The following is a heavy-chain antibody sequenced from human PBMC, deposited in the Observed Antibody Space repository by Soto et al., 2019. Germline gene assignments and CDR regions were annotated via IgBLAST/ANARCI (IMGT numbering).Heavy chain of an antibody. J-gene: IGHJ4*02. V-gene: IGHV3-23*01. Sequence: PGGSLRLSCAASAFTFSSYAMSWVRQAPGKGLEWVSVLSGSGGNTYYADSVKGRFTISRDNSKNTLYLQMDSLRAEDTAVYYCAKVKGFEYRSPVYFDYWGQGTLVTVSS. CDR1: AFTFSSYA. D-gene: IGHD6-6*01. CDR3: AKVKGFEYRSPVYFDY. CDR2: LSGSGGNT.